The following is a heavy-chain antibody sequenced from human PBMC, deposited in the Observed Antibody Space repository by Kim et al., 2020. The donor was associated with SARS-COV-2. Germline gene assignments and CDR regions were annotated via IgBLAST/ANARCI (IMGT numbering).Heavy chain of an antibody. J-gene: IGHJ4*02. CDR1: GGSFSTSSYY. CDR2: FYYTGTM. CDR3: ARRSRGDGSPGY. Sequence: SETLSLTCTVSGGSFSTSSYYWDWIRQPPGKGLEWIGGFYYTGTMYFNPSLKSRVTISVDTSKKQFSLKLTSVTAAHTAVYYCARRSRGDGSPGYWGQGT. D-gene: IGHD3-16*01. V-gene: IGHV4-39*01.